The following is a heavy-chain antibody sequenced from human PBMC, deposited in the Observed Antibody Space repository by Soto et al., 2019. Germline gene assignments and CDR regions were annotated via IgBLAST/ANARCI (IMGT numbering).Heavy chain of an antibody. D-gene: IGHD3-10*01. CDR1: GFTVSNNY. CDR3: ETPPGGGGY. V-gene: IGHV3-53*01. J-gene: IGHJ4*02. Sequence: EVQLVESGGGLIQPGGSLRLSCAVSGFTVSNNYMSWVRQAPGKGLEGVSVIYSGGYTAYGDSVKGRFTISRDNSKNNIILQINSLNPRDPAVYSGETPPGGGGYWGQGTLVTVSS. CDR2: IYSGGYT.